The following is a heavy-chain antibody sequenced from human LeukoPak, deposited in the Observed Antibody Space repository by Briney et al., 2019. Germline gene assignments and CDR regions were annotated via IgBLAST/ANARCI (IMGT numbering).Heavy chain of an antibody. CDR2: IYYSGST. J-gene: IGHJ3*01. CDR3: ATPYCGATSCLDVFDV. CDR1: GVALSSDKYY. Sequence: PSQTLSLTCTVSGVALSSDKYYWTWIRQRPGKGLEWIGHIYYSGSTSFNPSLKSRVSMSMDTSKSQFSLKLTSVTAADAAVYYCATPYCGATSCLDVFDVWGQGTVVTVSS. D-gene: IGHD2-21*01. V-gene: IGHV4-31*03.